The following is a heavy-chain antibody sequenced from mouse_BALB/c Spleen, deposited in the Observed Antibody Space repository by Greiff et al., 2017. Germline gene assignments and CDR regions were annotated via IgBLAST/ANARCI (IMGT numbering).Heavy chain of an antibody. V-gene: IGHV1-5*01. Sequence: VQLQQSGTVLARPGASVKMSCKASGYTFTSYWMHWVKQRPGQGLEWIGAIYPGNSDTSYNQKFKGKAKLTAVTSTSTAYMELSSLTNEDSAVYYCTRSRLRQYWYFDVWGAGTTVTVSS. CDR3: TRSRLRQYWYFDV. J-gene: IGHJ1*01. CDR1: GYTFTSYW. CDR2: IYPGNSDT. D-gene: IGHD2-4*01.